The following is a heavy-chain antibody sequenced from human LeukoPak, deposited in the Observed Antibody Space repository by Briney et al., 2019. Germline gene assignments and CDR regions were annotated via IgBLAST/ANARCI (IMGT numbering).Heavy chain of an antibody. CDR3: ARGNSGGYSYGYYHYYYMDV. D-gene: IGHD5-18*01. CDR1: GGSFSGYY. Sequence: SETLSLTCAVYGGSFSGYYWSWIRQPPGKGLEWIGEINHSGSTNYNPSLKSRVTISVDTSKNQFSLKLSSVTAADTAVYYCARGNSGGYSYGYYHYYYMDVWGKGTTVTVSS. V-gene: IGHV4-34*01. J-gene: IGHJ6*03. CDR2: INHSGST.